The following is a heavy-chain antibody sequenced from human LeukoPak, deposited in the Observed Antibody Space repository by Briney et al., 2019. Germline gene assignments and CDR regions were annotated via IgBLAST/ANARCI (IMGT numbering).Heavy chain of an antibody. D-gene: IGHD3-9*01. V-gene: IGHV3-30*02. Sequence: GGSLRLSCAASGFIFSDFGIHWVRQTPDKGLEWVAFIRYDESNTYYGDSVKGRFTISRDNAKNSLYLQMNSLRAEDTAVYYCVRHPGRYNILTGYSYYFDYWGQGTLVTVSS. CDR3: VRHPGRYNILTGYSYYFDY. J-gene: IGHJ4*02. CDR1: GFIFSDFG. CDR2: IRYDESNT.